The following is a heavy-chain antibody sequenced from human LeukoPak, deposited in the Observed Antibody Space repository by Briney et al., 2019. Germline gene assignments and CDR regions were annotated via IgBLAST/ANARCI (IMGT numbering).Heavy chain of an antibody. D-gene: IGHD5/OR15-5a*01. J-gene: IGHJ4*02. CDR1: GFTFSDYT. CDR3: ARVNVCLRCQFDY. CDR2: ISYDGSNK. V-gene: IGHV3-30-3*01. Sequence: GGSLRLSCAHSGFTFSDYTMHWVRQAPGKGLEWVAVISYDGSNKYCADSVKGRFTISRDNAKNTLYLQMNSLRGDDTAVYYCARVNVCLRCQFDYWGQGTLVTVSS.